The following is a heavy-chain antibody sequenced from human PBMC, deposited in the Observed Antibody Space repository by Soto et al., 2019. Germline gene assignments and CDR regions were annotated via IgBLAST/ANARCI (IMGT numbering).Heavy chain of an antibody. Sequence: QVHLVQSGAEVRKPGASVKVSCKGSGYTFTSYGITWVRQAPGQGLEWMGWISAHNGNTNYAQKLQGRVTVTRDTSTSTAYMELRSLRSDDTAVFYCARGRYGDYWGQGALVTVSS. CDR3: ARGRYGDY. J-gene: IGHJ4*02. CDR2: ISAHNGNT. CDR1: GYTFTSYG. V-gene: IGHV1-18*01. D-gene: IGHD1-1*01.